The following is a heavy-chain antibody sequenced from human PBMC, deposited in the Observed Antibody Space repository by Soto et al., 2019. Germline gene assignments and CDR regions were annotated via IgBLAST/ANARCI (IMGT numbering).Heavy chain of an antibody. D-gene: IGHD3-22*01. CDR3: ARAYYYDSSGYQKYYYYYGMDV. CDR1: GGTFSSYT. CDR2: IIPILGIA. V-gene: IGHV1-69*02. J-gene: IGHJ6*02. Sequence: SVKVSCKASGGTFSSYTISWVRQAPGQGLEWMGRIIPILGIANYAQKFQGRVTITADKSTSTAYMELSSLRSEDTAVYYCARAYYYDSSGYQKYYYYYGMDVWGQGTTVTVSS.